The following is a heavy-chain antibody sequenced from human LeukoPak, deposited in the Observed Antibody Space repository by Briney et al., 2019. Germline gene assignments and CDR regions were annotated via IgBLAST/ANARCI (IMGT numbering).Heavy chain of an antibody. J-gene: IGHJ4*02. D-gene: IGHD2-2*01. CDR2: ISGSGGST. CDR1: GFTFSSYA. Sequence: GGSLRLSCAASGFTFSSYAMSWVRQAPGKGLEWVSAISGSGGSTYYADSVKGRFTISRDNSKSMLYLQMNSLRAEDTAVYYCAKGHCSSTSCYYLGVPLDYWGQGTLVTVSS. V-gene: IGHV3-23*01. CDR3: AKGHCSSTSCYYLGVPLDY.